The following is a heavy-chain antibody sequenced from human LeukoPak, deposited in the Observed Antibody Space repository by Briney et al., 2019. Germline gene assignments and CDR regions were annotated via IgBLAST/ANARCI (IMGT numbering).Heavy chain of an antibody. CDR2: ISGSGGST. D-gene: IGHD4-17*01. CDR1: GFTFSSYG. V-gene: IGHV3-23*01. CDR3: AKVSHATAYYYYYMDV. Sequence: GGSLRLSCAASGFTFSSYGMSWVRQAPGKGLEWVSAISGSGGSTYYADSVKGRFTISRDNSKNTLYLQMNSLRAEDTAVYYCAKVSHATAYYYYYMDVWGKGTTVTVSS. J-gene: IGHJ6*03.